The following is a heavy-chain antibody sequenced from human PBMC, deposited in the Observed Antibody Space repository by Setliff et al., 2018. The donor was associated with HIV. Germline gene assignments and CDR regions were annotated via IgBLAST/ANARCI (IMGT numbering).Heavy chain of an antibody. CDR2: IGAYNGNT. CDR1: GYTFTSYG. D-gene: IGHD3-10*01. J-gene: IGHJ5*02. V-gene: IGHV1-18*01. Sequence: ASEVSCKASGYTFTSYGISWVRQAPGQGLEWMGWIGAYNGNTNYAQKLQGRVTMTTDTSTSTAYMELRSLRSDDTAVYYCARTKIFSAGFRGYLTGPINWFDPWGQGTLVTVSS. CDR3: ARTKIFSAGFRGYLTGPINWFDP.